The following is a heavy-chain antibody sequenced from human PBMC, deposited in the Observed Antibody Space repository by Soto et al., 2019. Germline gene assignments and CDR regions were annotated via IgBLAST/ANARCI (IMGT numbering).Heavy chain of an antibody. V-gene: IGHV3-7*01. CDR2: IKQDGSEK. CDR1: GFTFSSYW. D-gene: IGHD4-4*01. J-gene: IGHJ6*03. CDR3: ARDPYSNYWLGYYYYYMDV. Sequence: PGGSLRLSCAASGFTFSSYWMSWVRQAPGKGLEWVANIKQDGSEKYYVDSVKGRFTISRDNAKNSLYLQMNSLRAEDTAVYYCARDPYSNYWLGYYYYYMDVWGKGTTVTVSS.